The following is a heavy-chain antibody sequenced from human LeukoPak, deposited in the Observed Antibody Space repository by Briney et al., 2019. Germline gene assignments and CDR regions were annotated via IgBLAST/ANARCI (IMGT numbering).Heavy chain of an antibody. J-gene: IGHJ4*02. V-gene: IGHV1-8*01. D-gene: IGHD3-10*01. CDR1: GYTFTTYD. Sequence: GASVKVSCKAFGYTFTTYDINWVRQASGQGLEWMGWMNPHSGNTGYAQKFQGRVTMTRDTSINTAYMELSSLTSDDTAVYYCTRAPVPGNYWGQGTLVTVSS. CDR2: MNPHSGNT. CDR3: TRAPVPGNY.